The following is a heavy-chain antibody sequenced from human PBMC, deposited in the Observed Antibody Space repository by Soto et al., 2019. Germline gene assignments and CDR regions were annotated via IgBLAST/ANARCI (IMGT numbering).Heavy chain of an antibody. Sequence: SETLSLTCIVSGGSISSYYWTWIRQPPGKGLEWIGYIYYTGNTNYNPSLKSRVTISVDTSKNQFSLKLTSVTAADTAVYYCARLDGGYGYYYYYMDVWRKGTTVTVSS. D-gene: IGHD5-12*01. CDR3: ARLDGGYGYYYYYMDV. V-gene: IGHV4-59*08. CDR2: IYYTGNT. J-gene: IGHJ6*03. CDR1: GGSISSYY.